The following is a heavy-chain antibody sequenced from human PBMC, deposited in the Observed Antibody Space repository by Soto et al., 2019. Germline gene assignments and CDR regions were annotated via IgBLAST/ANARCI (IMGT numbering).Heavy chain of an antibody. V-gene: IGHV1-69*12. CDR2: IIPIFGTA. CDR1: GGTFSSYA. D-gene: IGHD2-15*01. CDR3: AREGIRDIVVVVAATLGGMDV. J-gene: IGHJ6*02. Sequence: QVQLVQSGAEVKKPGSSVKVSCKASGGTFSSYAISWVRQAPGQGLEWMGGIIPIFGTANYAEKFQGRVTMTAEESTSTAYRERSSTRSEETAVYYCAREGIRDIVVVVAATLGGMDVWGQGPTVTVSS.